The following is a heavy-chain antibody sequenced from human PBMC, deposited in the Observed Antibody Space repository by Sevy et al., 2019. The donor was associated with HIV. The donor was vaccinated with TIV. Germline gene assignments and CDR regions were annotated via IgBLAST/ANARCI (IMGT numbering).Heavy chain of an antibody. CDR1: GFTFSGST. Sequence: GGSLRLSCRADGFTFSGSTMHWVRQASGKGLEWVGLIKNKAHTYATLYNASVRGRFTISRDDSKNTAYLQMNGLNIEDTAVYYCTRLSSQDDNYDDSGYYQEDYWGQGTLVTVSS. J-gene: IGHJ4*02. D-gene: IGHD3-22*01. CDR2: IKNKAHTYAT. CDR3: TRLSSQDDNYDDSGYYQEDY. V-gene: IGHV3-73*01.